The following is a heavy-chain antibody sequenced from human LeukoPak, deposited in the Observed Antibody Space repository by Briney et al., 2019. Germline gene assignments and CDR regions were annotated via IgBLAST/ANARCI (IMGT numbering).Heavy chain of an antibody. J-gene: IGHJ4*02. D-gene: IGHD3-10*01. Sequence: SETLSLTCVVSGGPISSNYWWSWVRQSPGKGLEWIGEVYHSGTTNYNPSLKSRVTISVDKSKNQFSLKLNSVTAADTALYYCNSGSYYNSFDYWGQGILVTVSS. CDR3: NSGSYYNSFDY. CDR2: VYHSGTT. V-gene: IGHV4-4*02. CDR1: GGPISSNYW.